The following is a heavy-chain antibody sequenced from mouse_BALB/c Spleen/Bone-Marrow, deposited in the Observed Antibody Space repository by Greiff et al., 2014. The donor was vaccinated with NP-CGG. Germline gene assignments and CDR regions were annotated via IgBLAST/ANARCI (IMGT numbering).Heavy chain of an antibody. J-gene: IGHJ2*01. CDR3: TRRRSLDY. CDR2: IYPGSGNT. Sequence: VQLQQSGTELVRPGTSVKIPCKASGYAFTNYWLGWVKQRPGHGLEWIGDIYPGSGNTYYNEKFKGKATLTADKSSSTAYMQLSGLTSEDSAVYFCTRRRSLDYWGQGTTLTVSS. CDR1: GYAFTNYW. V-gene: IGHV1-63*01.